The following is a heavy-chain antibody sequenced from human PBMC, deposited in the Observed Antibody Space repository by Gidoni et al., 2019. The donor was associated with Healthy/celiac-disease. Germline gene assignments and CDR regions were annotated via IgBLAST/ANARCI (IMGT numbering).Heavy chain of an antibody. CDR2: IWYDGSNK. D-gene: IGHD5-12*01. Sequence: TFSSYGMHWVRQAPGKGLEWVAVIWYDGSNKYYADSVKGRFTISRDNSKNTLYLQMNSLRAEDTAVYYCVRGGEGIVATMDYWGQGTLVTVSS. CDR1: TFSSYG. V-gene: IGHV3-33*01. CDR3: VRGGEGIVATMDY. J-gene: IGHJ4*02.